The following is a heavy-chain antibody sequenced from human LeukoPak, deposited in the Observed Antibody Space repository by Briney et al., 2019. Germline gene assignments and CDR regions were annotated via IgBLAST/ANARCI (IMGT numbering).Heavy chain of an antibody. Sequence: GGSLRLSCAASGFTFSSYSMNWVRQAPGKGLEWVSSISSSSSYIYYADSVKGRFTISRDDAKNSLYLQMNSLRAEDTAVYYCARRYSSREGNYYYMDVWGKGTTVTISS. J-gene: IGHJ6*03. CDR3: ARRYSSREGNYYYMDV. CDR1: GFTFSSYS. V-gene: IGHV3-21*01. D-gene: IGHD6-13*01. CDR2: ISSSSSYI.